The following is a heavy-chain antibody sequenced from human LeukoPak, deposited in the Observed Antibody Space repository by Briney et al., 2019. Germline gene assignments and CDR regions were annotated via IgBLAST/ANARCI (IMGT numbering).Heavy chain of an antibody. D-gene: IGHD3-3*01. CDR3: ARDNSIDYDFWSGYSSPNNWFDP. Sequence: GGSLRLSCAASGFTFSSYWMSWVRQAPGKGLEWVANIKQDGSEKYYVDSVKGRFTISRDNAENSLYLQMNSLRAEDTAVYYCARDNSIDYDFWSGYSSPNNWFDPWGQGTLVTVSS. J-gene: IGHJ5*02. CDR1: GFTFSSYW. V-gene: IGHV3-7*03. CDR2: IKQDGSEK.